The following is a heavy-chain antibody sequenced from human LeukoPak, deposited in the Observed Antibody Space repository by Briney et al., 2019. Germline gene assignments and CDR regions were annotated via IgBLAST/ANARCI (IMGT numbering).Heavy chain of an antibody. V-gene: IGHV4-59*01. J-gene: IGHJ3*02. D-gene: IGHD3-22*01. CDR3: ARVKTLGGYDAFDI. CDR2: IYYSGST. Sequence: SETLSLTCTVSGGSFSSYYWSLIRQPPGKGPEWIGYIYYSGSTKYNPSLKSRVTISVDSSKNQFSLKLSSVTAADTAVYYCARVKTLGGYDAFDIWGQGTMVTVSS. CDR1: GGSFSSYY.